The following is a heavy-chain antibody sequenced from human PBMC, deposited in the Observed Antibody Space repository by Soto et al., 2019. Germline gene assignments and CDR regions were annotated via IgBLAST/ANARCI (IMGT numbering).Heavy chain of an antibody. CDR1: GGSISSGGYY. Sequence: QVQLQESGPGLVKPSQTLSLTCTVSGGSISSGGYYWSWIRQHPGKGLEWIGYIYYSGSTYYNPYHQRRLTTSVGTSKNQLSRTRSSVRAADTAVYYCARLCAGDCHHGMDVWGQGTTVTVSS. J-gene: IGHJ6*02. CDR3: ARLCAGDCHHGMDV. CDR2: IYYSGST. D-gene: IGHD2-21*02. V-gene: IGHV4-31*03.